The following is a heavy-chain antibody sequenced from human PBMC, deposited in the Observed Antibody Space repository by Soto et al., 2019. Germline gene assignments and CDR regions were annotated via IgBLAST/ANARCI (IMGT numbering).Heavy chain of an antibody. V-gene: IGHV3-23*01. D-gene: IGHD3-16*01. Sequence: GGSLRLSCAAPGFTFSSYAMSWVRQAPGKGLEWVSAISGSGGSTYYADSVKGRFTISRDNSKNMLYLQMNSLRGEDTAVYYCASPFGDRGYWGQGTLVTVSS. CDR1: GFTFSSYA. J-gene: IGHJ4*02. CDR2: ISGSGGST. CDR3: ASPFGDRGY.